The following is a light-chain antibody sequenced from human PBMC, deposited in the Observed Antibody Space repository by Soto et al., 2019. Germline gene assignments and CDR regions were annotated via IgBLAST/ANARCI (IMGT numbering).Light chain of an antibody. V-gene: IGLV1-51*01. CDR3: GSWDSTLCAFV. Sequence: QSVMTQPPSVSAAPGQKVTISCSGSSSNIGGNSVSWYQQLPGTAPKLLIYDDNKRPSGIPDRFSGSKSGTSATLGITGFQSGEEGDYYCGSWDSTLCAFVFGTGTKLPVL. J-gene: IGLJ1*01. CDR1: SSNIGGNS. CDR2: DDN.